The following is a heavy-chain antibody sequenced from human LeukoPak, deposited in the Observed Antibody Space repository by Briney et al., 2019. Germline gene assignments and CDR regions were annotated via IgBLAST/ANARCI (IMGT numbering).Heavy chain of an antibody. CDR2: ISYDGSNK. CDR1: GFTFSNFV. CDR3: AKSFYNPSGSYNYYYYYMDV. V-gene: IGHV3-30*18. J-gene: IGHJ6*03. Sequence: GGSLRLSCAASGFTFSNFVMHSVRQTPGKGLEWVAVISYDGSNKYYADSVKGRFTISRDNSKNTLYLQMNSLRAEDTAVYYCAKSFYNPSGSYNYYYYYMDVWGKGTTVTVSS. D-gene: IGHD1-26*01.